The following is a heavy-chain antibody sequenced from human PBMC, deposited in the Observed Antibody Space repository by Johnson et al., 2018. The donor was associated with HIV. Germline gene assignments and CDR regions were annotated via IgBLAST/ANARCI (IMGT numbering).Heavy chain of an antibody. Sequence: EVQLVESGGGLVQPGRSLRLSCAASGFTFDDYAMHWVRQAPGKGLEWVSGISWNGGSTGYADSVKGRFTMSRDNAKNTLYLQMNSLRAEDTAVYYCAKTWDDYDDAFDIWGQWTMVTVSS. CDR3: AKTWDDYDDAFDI. CDR2: ISWNGGST. D-gene: IGHD4/OR15-4a*01. J-gene: IGHJ3*02. CDR1: GFTFDDYA. V-gene: IGHV3-9*01.